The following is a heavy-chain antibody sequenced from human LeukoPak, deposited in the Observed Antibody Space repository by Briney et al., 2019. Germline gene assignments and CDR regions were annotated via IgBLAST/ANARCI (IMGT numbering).Heavy chain of an antibody. CDR1: GFTFSDYY. CDR2: ISSSGSTI. J-gene: IGHJ3*02. V-gene: IGHV3-11*01. CDR3: ARGTRDTAADAFDI. Sequence: GGSLRLSCAASGFTFSDYYMSWIRQAPGKGLEWVSYISSSGSTIYYADSVKGRFTISRDNAKNSLYLQMNSLRAEDTAVYYCARGTRDTAADAFDIWGQGTMVTVSS. D-gene: IGHD5-18*01.